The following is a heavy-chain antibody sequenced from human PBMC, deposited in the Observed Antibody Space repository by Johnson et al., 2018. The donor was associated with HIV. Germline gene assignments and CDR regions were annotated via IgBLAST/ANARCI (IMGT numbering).Heavy chain of an antibody. Sequence: QVQLVESGGGVVQSGRSLRLSCAASGFTFSSYGMHWVRQAPGKGLEWVAIISYAGSNKYYVDSVKGRFTISRDNSKNTLYLEMHSLRAEDTAVYYCAKEGRYVEGAFDIWGQGTMVTVSS. V-gene: IGHV3-30*18. D-gene: IGHD5-12*01. CDR1: GFTFSSYG. J-gene: IGHJ3*02. CDR3: AKEGRYVEGAFDI. CDR2: ISYAGSNK.